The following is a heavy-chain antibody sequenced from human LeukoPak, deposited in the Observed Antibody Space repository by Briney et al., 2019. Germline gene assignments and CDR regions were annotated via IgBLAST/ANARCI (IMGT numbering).Heavy chain of an antibody. D-gene: IGHD2-2*01. V-gene: IGHV4-30-4*08. CDR1: GGSISSGDYY. J-gene: IGHJ5*02. CDR2: IYYSGST. Sequence: SETLSLTCTVSGGSISSGDYYWSWIRQPPGKGLEWIGYIYYSGSTYYNPSLKSRVTISVDTSKNQFSLKLSSVTAADTAAYYCARERGRYCSSTSCRDPNWFDPWGQGTLVTVSS. CDR3: ARERGRYCSSTSCRDPNWFDP.